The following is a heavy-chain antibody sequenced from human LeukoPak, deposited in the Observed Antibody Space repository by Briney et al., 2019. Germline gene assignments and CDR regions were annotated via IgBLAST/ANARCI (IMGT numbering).Heavy chain of an antibody. J-gene: IGHJ4*02. CDR2: IWYGGSNK. CDR3: AKEGIAVAGLDY. V-gene: IGHV3-30*18. Sequence: GRSLRLSCAASGFTFSSYGMHWVRQAPGKGLEWVAVIWYGGSNKYYADSVKGRFTISRDNSKNTLYLQMNSLRAEDTAVYYCAKEGIAVAGLDYWGQGTLVTVSS. D-gene: IGHD6-19*01. CDR1: GFTFSSYG.